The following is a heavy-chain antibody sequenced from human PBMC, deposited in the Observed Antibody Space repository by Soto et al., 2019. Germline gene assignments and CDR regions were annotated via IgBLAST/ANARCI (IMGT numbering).Heavy chain of an antibody. CDR1: GDSFSSYA. Sequence: QVQLVQSGTEVKKPGSSVKVSCKASGDSFSSYAMSWVRQAPGQGLEWMGGIIPMFGTANYAQKFQGRITITADEYTRTAYMKLSSLTSEDTAVYYCARVRDYYDSPFDHWGQGTLVTVSS. J-gene: IGHJ4*02. D-gene: IGHD3-22*01. V-gene: IGHV1-69*01. CDR2: IIPMFGTA. CDR3: ARVRDYYDSPFDH.